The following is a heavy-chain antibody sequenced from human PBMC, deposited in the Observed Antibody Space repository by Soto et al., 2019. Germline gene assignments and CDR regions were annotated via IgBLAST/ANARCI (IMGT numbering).Heavy chain of an antibody. D-gene: IGHD3-3*01. J-gene: IGHJ5*02. CDR2: IYYSGST. Sequence: PSETLCLTCTVSGGSISSSSYYGGWIRQPPGKGLEWIGSIYYSGSTYYNPSLKSRVTISVDTSKNQFSLKLSSVTAADTAVYYCARPSAGYYDFWSGRSEGWFDPWGQGTLVTVSS. CDR1: GGSISSSSYY. CDR3: ARPSAGYYDFWSGRSEGWFDP. V-gene: IGHV4-39*01.